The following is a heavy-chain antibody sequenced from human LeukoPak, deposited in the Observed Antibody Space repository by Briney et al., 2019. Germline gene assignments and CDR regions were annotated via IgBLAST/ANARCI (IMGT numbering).Heavy chain of an antibody. J-gene: IGHJ4*02. V-gene: IGHV3-23*01. CDR1: GITLSNYA. Sequence: PGGSLRLSCAASGITLSNYAMSWVRQAPGKGLAWVSAISGSGGTTFYADSVKGRFTISRDNSKSTLYLQMNSLTAEDTAIYYCAKAIGYSYGYDDYWGQGTVVTVSS. CDR2: ISGSGGTT. CDR3: AKAIGYSYGYDDY. D-gene: IGHD5-18*01.